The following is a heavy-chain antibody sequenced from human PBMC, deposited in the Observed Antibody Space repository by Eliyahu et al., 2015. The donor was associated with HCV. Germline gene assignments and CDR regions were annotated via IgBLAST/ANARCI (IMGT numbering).Heavy chain of an antibody. Sequence: QVQLVESGGGVVXPGRSLXLSCAASGFTFSGYGMHWVXQAPGKGLEWVAVISFDGNDKYYADSVRGRFSISRDNSNNTLFLQMNSLRAEDTAVYYCAKPFYYGTGSSPYDYWGQGTLVTVS. J-gene: IGHJ4*02. CDR1: GFTFSGYG. CDR3: AKPFYYGTGSSPYDY. D-gene: IGHD3-10*01. V-gene: IGHV3-30*18. CDR2: ISFDGNDK.